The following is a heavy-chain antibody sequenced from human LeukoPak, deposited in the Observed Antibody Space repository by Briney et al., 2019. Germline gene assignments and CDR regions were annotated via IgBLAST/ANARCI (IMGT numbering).Heavy chain of an antibody. CDR3: AKDGNWARFEN. CDR2: IYSGGDT. Sequence: GGSLRLSCAVSGLTVSSNYMSWVRQAPGKGLEWVSVIYSGGDTYYADSVKGRFTISRDNSKNTLSLQMNSPRAEDTAAYYCAKDGNWARFENWGQGTLVTVSS. J-gene: IGHJ4*02. D-gene: IGHD7-27*01. V-gene: IGHV3-53*01. CDR1: GLTVSSNY.